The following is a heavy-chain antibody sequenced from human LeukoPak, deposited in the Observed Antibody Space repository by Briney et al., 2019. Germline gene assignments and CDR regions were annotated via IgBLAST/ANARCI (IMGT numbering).Heavy chain of an antibody. D-gene: IGHD5-18*01. CDR2: IYYTGST. V-gene: IGHV4-39*01. CDR3: SRHGHSYGYVDY. CDR1: RGSISSGSYY. J-gene: IGHJ4*02. Sequence: SETLSLTCSVSRGSISSGSYYWGWIRQPPGKGLEWIASIYYTGSTYYNPSLKSRAAISEDKSKNQFSLRLSSVTAADTAVYYCSRHGHSYGYVDYWGQGTLFTVSS.